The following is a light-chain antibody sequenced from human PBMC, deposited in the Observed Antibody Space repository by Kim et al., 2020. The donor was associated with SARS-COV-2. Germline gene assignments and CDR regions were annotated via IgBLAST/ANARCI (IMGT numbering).Light chain of an antibody. CDR1: SRDIGYYNY. Sequence: GQSITISRTGTSRDIGYYNYVSWYQQHPGNAPRLIVYDVNNRPAGISNRFSGSKSGNTASLTISGLQAEDEADYFCSSYTTSSTYVFGTGTKVTVL. CDR3: SSYTTSSTYV. J-gene: IGLJ1*01. V-gene: IGLV2-14*03. CDR2: DVN.